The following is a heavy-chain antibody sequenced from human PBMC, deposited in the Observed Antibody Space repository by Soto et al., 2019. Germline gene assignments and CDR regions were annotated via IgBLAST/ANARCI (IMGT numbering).Heavy chain of an antibody. V-gene: IGHV4-31*03. Sequence: SETLSLTCTVSGGSISSGSFYWSWIRQHPGMGLEWIGSIYYSGSTYYNPSLKSRVTISVDTSKNQFSLKLSSVTAADTAVYYCARVSASGSSVPYYFDYWGQGTLVTVSS. D-gene: IGHD3-10*01. J-gene: IGHJ4*02. CDR1: GGSISSGSFY. CDR2: IYYSGST. CDR3: ARVSASGSSVPYYFDY.